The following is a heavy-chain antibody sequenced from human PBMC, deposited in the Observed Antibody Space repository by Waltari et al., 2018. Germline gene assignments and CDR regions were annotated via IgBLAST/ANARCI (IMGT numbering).Heavy chain of an antibody. CDR1: GGSLRSSEYY. J-gene: IGHJ4*02. Sequence: QLQLQESGPGLVRPSEALSLPCHVSGGSLRSSEYYSGWIRQPPGKGLEWVGSVYYSLVTYHDPSFAGRVPTFVGTFKNHVPLGLSSGTGADTAVYYCARQGRCSEMNTPQCYLDYWGQGTLVTVSS. D-gene: IGHD3-10*01. CDR3: ARQGRCSEMNTPQCYLDY. CDR2: VYYSLVT. V-gene: IGHV4-39*01.